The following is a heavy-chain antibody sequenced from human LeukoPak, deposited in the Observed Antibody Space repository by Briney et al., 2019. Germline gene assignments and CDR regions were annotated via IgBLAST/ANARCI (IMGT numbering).Heavy chain of an antibody. Sequence: GRSLRLSCAASGFTFSNYWMSWVRQAPGKGLEWVASIKQDGSQKYYVDSVKGRFTISRDNAKNSLYLQVNSLRAEDTAVYYCARDREWEPVDYWGQGTLVTVSS. CDR1: GFTFSNYW. J-gene: IGHJ4*02. CDR3: ARDREWEPVDY. D-gene: IGHD1-26*01. CDR2: IKQDGSQK. V-gene: IGHV3-7*01.